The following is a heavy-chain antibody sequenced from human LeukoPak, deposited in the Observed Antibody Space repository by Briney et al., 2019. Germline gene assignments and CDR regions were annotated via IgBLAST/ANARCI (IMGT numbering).Heavy chain of an antibody. CDR3: ARDWGSSGYYYFDY. CDR1: GGSISSGSYY. Sequence: PSGTLSLTCTVSGGSISSGSYYWSWIRQPAGKGLEWIGRIYTSGSTNYNPSLKSRVTISVDTSKNQFSLKLSSVTAADTAVYYCARDWGSSGYYYFDYWGQGTLVTVSS. J-gene: IGHJ4*02. V-gene: IGHV4-61*02. D-gene: IGHD3-22*01. CDR2: IYTSGST.